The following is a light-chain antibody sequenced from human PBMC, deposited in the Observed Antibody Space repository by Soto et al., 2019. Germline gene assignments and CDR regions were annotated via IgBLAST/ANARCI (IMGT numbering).Light chain of an antibody. CDR3: QQYSNNFYT. Sequence: DIQMTQSPSTLSASVGDRVTITCRASQSISSHLAWYQQKPGKAPEVLIYDASTLESGVSSRFSGSGSGTKFTLTISNLQPDDFATYFCQQYSNNFYTFGQGTKVEIK. CDR1: QSISSH. V-gene: IGKV1-5*01. J-gene: IGKJ2*01. CDR2: DAS.